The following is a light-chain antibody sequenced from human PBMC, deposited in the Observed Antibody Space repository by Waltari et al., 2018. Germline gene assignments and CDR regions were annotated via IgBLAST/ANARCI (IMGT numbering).Light chain of an antibody. CDR3: CSYAGSTFAI. CDR1: SSDVGSYNF. V-gene: IGLV2-23*02. J-gene: IGLJ2*01. Sequence: QSALTQPASVSGSPGQSITISCTGTSSDVGSYNFVSCSQQHPGKVPKLMIYEVSKRTSVVSDRFSGSKSGNTASLTISGLQAEDEADYYCCSYAGSTFAIFGGGTKVTVL. CDR2: EVS.